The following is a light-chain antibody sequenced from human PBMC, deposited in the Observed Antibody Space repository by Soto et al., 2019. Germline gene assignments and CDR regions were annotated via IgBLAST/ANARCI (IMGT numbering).Light chain of an antibody. Sequence: DIQMTQSPSSLSASVGDRVTITCQASQDMRNYLNWYQQKPGKAPNLLIYDASNLRAGVPSRFSGSGSGTEFTFTISSLQQEDIATYYCQHYDHLPPLSFGGGTKVEIK. CDR3: QHYDHLPPLS. CDR1: QDMRNY. J-gene: IGKJ4*01. CDR2: DAS. V-gene: IGKV1-33*01.